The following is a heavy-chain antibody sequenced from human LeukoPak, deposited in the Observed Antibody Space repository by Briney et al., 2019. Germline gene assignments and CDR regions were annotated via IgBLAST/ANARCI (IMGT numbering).Heavy chain of an antibody. CDR1: GYTFISYG. CDR3: ARGWLVPYFDY. V-gene: IGHV1-2*02. Sequence: ASVKVSCKASGYTFISYGISWVRQAPGQGLEWMGWINPNSGGTNYAQKFQGRVTMTRDTSISTAYMELSRLRSDDTAVYYCARGWLVPYFDYWGQGTLVTVSS. D-gene: IGHD6-19*01. CDR2: INPNSGGT. J-gene: IGHJ4*02.